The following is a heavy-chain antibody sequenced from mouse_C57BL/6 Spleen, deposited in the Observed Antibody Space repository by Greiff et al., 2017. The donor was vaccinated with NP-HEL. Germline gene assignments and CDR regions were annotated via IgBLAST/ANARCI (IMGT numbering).Heavy chain of an antibody. CDR2: ISSGGSYT. J-gene: IGHJ3*01. V-gene: IGHV5-6*02. CDR3: ARRDYDGFAY. Sequence: DVMLVESGGDLVKPGGSLKLSCAASGFTFSSYGMSWVRQTPDKRLEWVATISSGGSYTYYPDSVKGRFTISRDNAKNTLYLQMSSLKSEDTAMYYCARRDYDGFAYWGQGTLVTVSA. CDR1: GFTFSSYG. D-gene: IGHD2-4*01.